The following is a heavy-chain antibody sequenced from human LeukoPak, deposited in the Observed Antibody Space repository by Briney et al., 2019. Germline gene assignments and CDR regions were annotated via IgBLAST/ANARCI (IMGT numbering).Heavy chain of an antibody. D-gene: IGHD6-19*01. Sequence: GGSLRLSCAASGFTFSSYEMNWVRQAPGKGLEWVSYISSSGSTVYYADSVKGRFTISRDNAKNSLYLQMNSLRAEDTAVYYCARDRRLEAFDIWGQGTMVTVSS. V-gene: IGHV3-48*03. CDR3: ARDRRLEAFDI. CDR2: ISSSGSTV. CDR1: GFTFSSYE. J-gene: IGHJ3*02.